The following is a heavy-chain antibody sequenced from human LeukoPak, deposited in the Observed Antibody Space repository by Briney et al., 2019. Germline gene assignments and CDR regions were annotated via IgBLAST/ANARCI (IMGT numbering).Heavy chain of an antibody. CDR1: GCTFSSYC. V-gene: IGHV1-69*04. CDR2: IIPMLDGE. D-gene: IGHD2-21*02. Sequence: ASVKVSCKASGCTFSSYCINWLRQAPGQGLEWMGRIIPMLDGENYAQKFQGRVTITADKATSTAYMELSRLRSEDTAMYYCARDDERGHFYPYGMDVWGQGTTVTVSS. CDR3: ARDDERGHFYPYGMDV. J-gene: IGHJ6*02.